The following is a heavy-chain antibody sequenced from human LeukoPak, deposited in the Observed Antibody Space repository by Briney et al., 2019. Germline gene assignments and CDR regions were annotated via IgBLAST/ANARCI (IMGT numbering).Heavy chain of an antibody. V-gene: IGHV1-2*06. Sequence: ASVKVSCKASGYTFTGYYMHWLRQAPGQGLEWMGRINPNSGGTNYAQKFQGRVTMTRDTSISTAYMELSRLRSDDTAVYYCARSPSYYDILTGYYRGDFDYWGQGTLVTVSS. CDR2: INPNSGGT. D-gene: IGHD3-9*01. CDR1: GYTFTGYY. CDR3: ARSPSYYDILTGYYRGDFDY. J-gene: IGHJ4*02.